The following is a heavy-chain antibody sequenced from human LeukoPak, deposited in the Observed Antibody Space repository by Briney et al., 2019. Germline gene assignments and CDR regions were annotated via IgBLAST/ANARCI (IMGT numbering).Heavy chain of an antibody. CDR2: IYPGDSDT. V-gene: IGHV5-51*01. CDR1: GYSFTSYW. J-gene: IGHJ4*02. CDR3: ARWALSRDGYNPLNY. D-gene: IGHD5-24*01. Sequence: GESLKISRKGSGYSFTSYWIGWVRQMPGKGLEWMGIIYPGDSDTRYSPSFQGQVTISADKSISTAYLQWSSLKASDTAMYYCARWALSRDGYNPLNYWGQGTLVTVSS.